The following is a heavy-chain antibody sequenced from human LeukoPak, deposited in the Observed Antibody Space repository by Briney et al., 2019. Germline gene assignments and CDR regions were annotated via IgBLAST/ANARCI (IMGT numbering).Heavy chain of an antibody. CDR3: AKGTRGSGTSYNDDY. J-gene: IGHJ4*02. V-gene: IGHV3-23*01. CDR2: ISGSGAGT. D-gene: IGHD3-10*01. Sequence: GVSLRLSCAASGFTFSSYAMSWVRQAPGKGLEWVSTISGSGAGTYYADSVKGRFTISRDNPKNTLYLQMNSLRAEDTAIYYCAKGTRGSGTSYNDDYWGQGTLVTVPS. CDR1: GFTFSSYA.